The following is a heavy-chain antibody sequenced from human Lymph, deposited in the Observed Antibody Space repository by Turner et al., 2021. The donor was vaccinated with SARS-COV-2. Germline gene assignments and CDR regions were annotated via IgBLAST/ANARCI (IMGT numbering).Heavy chain of an antibody. CDR2: ISSSSSYI. V-gene: IGHV3-21*01. J-gene: IGHJ4*02. Sequence: EVQLVESGGGLVKPGGALSLSCAASGFTFSSYGMNWVRQAPGKGLEWVSSISSSSSYIYYADSVKGRFTIARDNAKNSLYLQMNSLRAEDTAVYYCARGDYGDYGTVYFDYWGQGTLVTVSS. D-gene: IGHD4-17*01. CDR1: GFTFSSYG. CDR3: ARGDYGDYGTVYFDY.